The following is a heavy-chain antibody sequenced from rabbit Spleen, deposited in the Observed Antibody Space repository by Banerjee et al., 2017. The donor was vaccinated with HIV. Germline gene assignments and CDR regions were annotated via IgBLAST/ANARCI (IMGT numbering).Heavy chain of an antibody. J-gene: IGHJ3*01. V-gene: IGHV1S47*01. D-gene: IGHD8-1*01. Sequence: QEQLVESGGGLVQPGGSLKLSCKASGFDFSSNGVSWVRQAPGKGLEWIGYIDPVFGITYYANWVNGRFSISRENAQNTVFLQMTSLTAADTATYFCARDGAGGSYFALWGQGTLVTVS. CDR3: ARDGAGGSYFAL. CDR1: GFDFSSNG. CDR2: IDPVFGIT.